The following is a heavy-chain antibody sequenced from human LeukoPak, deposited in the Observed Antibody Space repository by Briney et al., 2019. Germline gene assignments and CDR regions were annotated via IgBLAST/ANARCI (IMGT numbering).Heavy chain of an antibody. CDR1: GYTFTGYY. V-gene: IGHV1-2*02. Sequence: ASVKVSCEASGYTFTGYYMHWVRQAPGQRLEWMGWVKGDSGVTYYAQEFQGRVTMTRDTSINTAYMELSRLRSDDTAVYYCVRWRDGYIYDYWGQGTLVTVSS. J-gene: IGHJ4*02. D-gene: IGHD5-24*01. CDR3: VRWRDGYIYDY. CDR2: VKGDSGVT.